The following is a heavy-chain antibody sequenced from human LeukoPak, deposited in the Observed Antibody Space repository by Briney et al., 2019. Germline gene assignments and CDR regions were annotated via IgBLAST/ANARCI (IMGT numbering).Heavy chain of an antibody. D-gene: IGHD6-19*01. Sequence: PGGSLRLSCAASGFTFSSYAMSWVRQAPGKGLEWVSAISGSGGSTYYADSVKGRFTISRDNSKNTLYLQMNSLRAEDTAVYYCAKEGLEQWLAHAPYYYYYMDVWGKGTTVTVSS. J-gene: IGHJ6*03. CDR1: GFTFSSYA. V-gene: IGHV3-23*01. CDR2: ISGSGGST. CDR3: AKEGLEQWLAHAPYYYYYMDV.